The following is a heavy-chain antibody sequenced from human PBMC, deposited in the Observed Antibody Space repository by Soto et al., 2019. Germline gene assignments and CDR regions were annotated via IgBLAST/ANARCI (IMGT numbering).Heavy chain of an antibody. CDR2: ISATTGKT. Sequence: EVRLLQSGGGLVHPGGSLRLSCAASGVNLSAFSMMRVRQAPGQGLAWVSGISATTGKTYYAGSVNGRLTVSRDNFENTMFLQMNNLRAKDTSLYYCAMDRVGGSWGKGPLVTVS. J-gene: IGHJ5*02. D-gene: IGHD3-3*01. V-gene: IGHV3-23*01. CDR3: AMDRVGGS. CDR1: GVNLSAFS.